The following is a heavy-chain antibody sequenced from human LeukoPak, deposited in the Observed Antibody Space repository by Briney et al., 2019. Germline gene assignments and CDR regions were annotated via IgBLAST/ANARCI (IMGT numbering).Heavy chain of an antibody. D-gene: IGHD1-14*01. V-gene: IGHV1-2*02. CDR3: ATNPVPYNQSPLGSFDY. Sequence: ASVKVSCKASGYTFTGHYMHWVRQAPGQGLEWMGWISPNSGGTNYAQEFQGRVSMTGDTSISTVYMELSRLTSDDTAAYYCATNPVPYNQSPLGSFDYWGQGALVTVSS. CDR1: GYTFTGHY. CDR2: ISPNSGGT. J-gene: IGHJ4*02.